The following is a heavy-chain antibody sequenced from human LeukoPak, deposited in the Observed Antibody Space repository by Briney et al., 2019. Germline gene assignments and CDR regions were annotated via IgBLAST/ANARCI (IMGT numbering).Heavy chain of an antibody. CDR1: GFTFSDYY. V-gene: IGHV3-11*06. J-gene: IGHJ4*02. CDR3: ARVFTAIFDY. Sequence: GGSLRLSCAASGFTFSDYYMSWIRQAPGKGLEWVSSISSSSSYIYYADSVKGRFTISRDNAKNSLYLQMNSLRAEDTAVYYCARVFTAIFDYWGQGTLVTVSS. CDR2: ISSSSSYI. D-gene: IGHD3-16*01.